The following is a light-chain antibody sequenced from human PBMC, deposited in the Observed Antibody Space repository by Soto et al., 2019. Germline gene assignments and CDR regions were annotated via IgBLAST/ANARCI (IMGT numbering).Light chain of an antibody. Sequence: EIVLTQSPGTLSLTPGERATLSCRASQSVSNNYLAWYQQMPGQTPRVFIYAPSNRATRIPDRFSAGGSGTDFTLTISRLEPEDFGVYYCQQYISSPLTFGQGIKVDNK. V-gene: IGKV3-20*01. CDR3: QQYISSPLT. J-gene: IGKJ1*01. CDR1: QSVSNNY. CDR2: APS.